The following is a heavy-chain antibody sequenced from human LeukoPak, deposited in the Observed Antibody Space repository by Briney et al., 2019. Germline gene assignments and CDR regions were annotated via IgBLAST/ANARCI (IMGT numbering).Heavy chain of an antibody. CDR2: INHSGST. D-gene: IGHD5-18*01. J-gene: IGHJ4*02. Sequence: SETLSLTCAVYGGSFSGYYWSWIRQPPGKGLERIGEINHSGSTNYNPSLKSRVTISVDTSKNQFSLKLSSVTAADTAVYYCARVPRGYSYGRFDYWGQGTLVTVSS. V-gene: IGHV4-34*01. CDR3: ARVPRGYSYGRFDY. CDR1: GGSFSGYY.